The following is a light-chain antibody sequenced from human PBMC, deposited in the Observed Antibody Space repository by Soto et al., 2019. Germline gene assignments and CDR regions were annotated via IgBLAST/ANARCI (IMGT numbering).Light chain of an antibody. CDR3: QQYYSYPRT. V-gene: IGKV1-8*01. J-gene: IGKJ2*01. CDR2: AAS. CDR1: QGISSY. Sequence: IRMTQSPSSFSASTGDRVTITCRASQGISSYLAWYQQKPGKAPKLLIYAASTLQSGVPSRFSGSGSGTDFTLTISCLQSEDFATYYCQQYYSYPRTFGQGTKLEIK.